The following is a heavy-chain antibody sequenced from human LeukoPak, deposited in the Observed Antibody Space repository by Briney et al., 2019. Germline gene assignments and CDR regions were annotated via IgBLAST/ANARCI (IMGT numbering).Heavy chain of an antibody. V-gene: IGHV3-11*05. CDR3: ARAHISGNWYFDL. CDR2: ISWDSSYT. D-gene: IGHD3-22*01. J-gene: IGHJ2*01. CDR1: GFTFSDYY. Sequence: GGSLRLSCAASGFTFSDYYMSWIRQAPGRGLEWVSYISWDSSYTSYADSVKGRFTVSRDNAQKSLYLQMNSLRAEDTAVYYCARAHISGNWYFDLWGRGTLVIVSS.